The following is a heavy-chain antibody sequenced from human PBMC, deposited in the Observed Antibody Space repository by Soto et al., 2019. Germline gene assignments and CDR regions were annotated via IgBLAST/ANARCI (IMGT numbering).Heavy chain of an antibody. D-gene: IGHD3-3*01. CDR1: GYTFTSYY. CDR3: ARDGDVWRWDY. CDR2: INPSDGST. J-gene: IGHJ4*02. Sequence: QVQMVQSGAEVKKPGASVKVSCKASGYTFTSYYMHWVRQAPGQGLEWMGIINPSDGSTTYAQKFQGRVTMTRDTSTSTVYTELSSLRFEETAVYYCARDGDVWRWDYWGQGSQVTVSS. V-gene: IGHV1-46*01.